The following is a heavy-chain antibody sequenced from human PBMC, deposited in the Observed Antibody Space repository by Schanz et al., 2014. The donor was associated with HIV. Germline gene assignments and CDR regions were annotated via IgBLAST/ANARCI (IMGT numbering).Heavy chain of an antibody. J-gene: IGHJ4*02. CDR1: GFTFRSND. Sequence: EVQLVESGGAWVQPGGSLRLSCAASGFTFRSNDMNWVRQAPGRGLEWVAVIHSGGATNFADSVKGRFSISRDASMNTLYLQMNGLRAEDTAVYYCARETSRGYSGLDFRFFDHWGRGTLVAVSS. D-gene: IGHD5-12*01. CDR3: ARETSRGYSGLDFRFFDH. V-gene: IGHV3-66*01. CDR2: IHSGGAT.